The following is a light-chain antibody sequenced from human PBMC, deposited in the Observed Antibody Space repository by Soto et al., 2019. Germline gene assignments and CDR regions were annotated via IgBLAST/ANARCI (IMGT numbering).Light chain of an antibody. J-gene: IGLJ1*01. Sequence: QSVLTQPPSVSGAPGQRVTISCTGSSSNIGAGYAVHWYQQLPGTAPKLLIYGNSNRPSGFADRFCGSKSGTSASLAITGLEAEDEADYYCQSYDSGGSSYVFGTGTKVTVL. CDR3: QSYDSGGSSYV. V-gene: IGLV1-40*01. CDR1: SSNIGAGYA. CDR2: GNS.